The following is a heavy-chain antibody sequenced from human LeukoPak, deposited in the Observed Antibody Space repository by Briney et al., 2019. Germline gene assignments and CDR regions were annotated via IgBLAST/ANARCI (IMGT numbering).Heavy chain of an antibody. D-gene: IGHD6-13*01. CDR1: GYTFTGYY. V-gene: IGHV1-2*02. CDR2: INTNSGGT. J-gene: IGHJ4*02. Sequence: ASVKVSCTASGYTFTGYYMHWVRQAPGQGLEWMGWINTNSGGTNYAQKFQGRVTMTRDTSISTAYMELSRLRSYDTAVYYCAREEGEAAGPSYWGQGTLVTVSS. CDR3: AREEGEAAGPSY.